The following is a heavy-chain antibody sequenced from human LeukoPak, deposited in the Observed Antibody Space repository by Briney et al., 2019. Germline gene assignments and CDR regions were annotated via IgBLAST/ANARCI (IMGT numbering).Heavy chain of an antibody. J-gene: IGHJ5*02. Sequence: ASVKVSCKASGGTFSSYTISWVRQAPGQGLEWMGRIIPILGIANYAQKFQGRVTITADKSTSTAYMELSSLRSEDTAVYYCARASTSGSYDWFDPWGQGTLVTVSS. D-gene: IGHD1-26*01. CDR1: GGTFSSYT. CDR2: IIPILGIA. CDR3: ARASTSGSYDWFDP. V-gene: IGHV1-69*02.